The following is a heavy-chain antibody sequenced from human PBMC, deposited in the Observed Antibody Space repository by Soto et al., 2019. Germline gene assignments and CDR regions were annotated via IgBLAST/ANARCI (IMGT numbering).Heavy chain of an antibody. V-gene: IGHV3-9*01. CDR2: ISWNSGSI. CDR1: GFTFGSYA. Sequence: EVQLVESGGSSVQPGRSLRLSCVASGFTFGSYAMHWVRQVPGKGLEWVSGISWNSGSIGYEDSVKGRFTISRDNAQKSLYLEMNSLRVEDTAFYYCVKDIHEQWLVSHFEYWGQGALVTVSS. J-gene: IGHJ4*02. D-gene: IGHD6-19*01. CDR3: VKDIHEQWLVSHFEY.